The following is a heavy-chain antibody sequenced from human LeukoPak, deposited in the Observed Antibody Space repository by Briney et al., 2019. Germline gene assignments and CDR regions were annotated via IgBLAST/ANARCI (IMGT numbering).Heavy chain of an antibody. CDR2: IYYSGST. J-gene: IGHJ4*02. CDR1: GGSISRGSYS. D-gene: IGHD1-26*01. CDR3: ARDGSGSYIADY. Sequence: SETLSLTCTVSGGSISRGSYSWGWIRQPPGKGLEWIGSIYYSGSTYYNPSLKSRVTISVDTSKNQFSLYLSSVIAADTAVYYCARDGSGSYIADYWGQGTLVTVSS. V-gene: IGHV4-39*07.